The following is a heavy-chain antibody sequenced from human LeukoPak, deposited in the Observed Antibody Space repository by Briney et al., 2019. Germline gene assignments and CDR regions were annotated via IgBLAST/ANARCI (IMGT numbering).Heavy chain of an antibody. Sequence: GGSLRLSCAASGFTFSSYGMSWVRRGPGKGLEWVSGISGSGGTTYYADSVKGRFTISRDNSKNTLYLQMNSLRAEDTAEYYCAKDSSYFDYWGQGTLVTVSS. CDR1: GFTFSSYG. V-gene: IGHV3-23*01. J-gene: IGHJ4*02. CDR3: AKDSSYFDY. CDR2: ISGSGGTT.